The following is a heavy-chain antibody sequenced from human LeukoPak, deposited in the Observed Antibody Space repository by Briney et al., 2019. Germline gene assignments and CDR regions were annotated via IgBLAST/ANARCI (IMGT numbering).Heavy chain of an antibody. Sequence: SETLSLTCTVSGGSISSGGYYWSWIRQHPGKGLEWIGYIYYSGSTYHNPSLKSRVTISVDTSKNQFSLKLSSVTAADTAVYYCARDQDYYGSGSYGPDYWGQGTLVTVSS. V-gene: IGHV4-31*03. CDR2: IYYSGST. CDR1: GGSISSGGYY. D-gene: IGHD3-10*01. CDR3: ARDQDYYGSGSYGPDY. J-gene: IGHJ4*02.